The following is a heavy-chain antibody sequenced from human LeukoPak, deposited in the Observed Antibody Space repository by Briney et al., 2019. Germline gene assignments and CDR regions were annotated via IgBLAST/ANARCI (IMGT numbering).Heavy chain of an antibody. CDR2: INAGNGNT. J-gene: IGHJ4*02. Sequence: GASVKVSCKASGYTFTSYAMHWVRQAPGQRLEWMGWINAGNGNTEYSQKFQGRVTITRDTSASTAYMELSSLRSEDTAVYYCARGGDYFDYWGQGTLVTVSS. V-gene: IGHV1-3*01. D-gene: IGHD3-10*01. CDR3: ARGGDYFDY. CDR1: GYTFTSYA.